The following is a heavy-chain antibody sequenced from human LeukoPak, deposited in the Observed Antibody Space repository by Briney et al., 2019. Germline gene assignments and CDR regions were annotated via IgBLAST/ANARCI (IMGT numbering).Heavy chain of an antibody. CDR1: GFTFSSYA. CDR3: AKSIPGNGWGYYDSSGYYYFDY. CDR2: ISGSGGST. D-gene: IGHD3-22*01. J-gene: IGHJ4*02. V-gene: IGHV3-23*01. Sequence: GGSLRLSCAASGFTFSSYAMSWVRQAPGKGLEWVSAISGSGGSTYYADSVKGRFTISRDNSKNTLYLQMNSLRAEDTAVYYCAKSIPGNGWGYYDSSGYYYFDYWGQETLVTVSS.